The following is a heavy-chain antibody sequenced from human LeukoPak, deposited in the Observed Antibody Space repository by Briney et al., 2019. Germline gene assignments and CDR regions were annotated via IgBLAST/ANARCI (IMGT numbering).Heavy chain of an antibody. V-gene: IGHV3-30*18. Sequence: GGSLRLSCAASGFTFSSYVMHWVRQAPGKGLEWVAVISYDGSNKYYADSVKGRFTISRDNSKNTLYLQMNSLRAEDTAVYYCAKDPYFDYWGQGTLVTVSS. J-gene: IGHJ4*02. CDR2: ISYDGSNK. CDR1: GFTFSSYV. CDR3: AKDPYFDY.